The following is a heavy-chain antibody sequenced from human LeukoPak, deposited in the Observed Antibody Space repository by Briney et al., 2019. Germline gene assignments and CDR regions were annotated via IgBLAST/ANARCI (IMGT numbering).Heavy chain of an antibody. J-gene: IGHJ4*02. V-gene: IGHV5-51*01. CDR3: ARGCSSTTCYHNFDY. CDR1: GYSFTTYW. CDR2: IYPGDSNT. D-gene: IGHD2-2*01. Sequence: GESLKISCKGSGYSFTTYWVGWVRQMPGKGLEWMGIIYPGDSNTRYSPSFQGQVTISADKSISTAYLQWSSLKASDTATYYCARGCSSTTCYHNFDYWGQGTLVTVSS.